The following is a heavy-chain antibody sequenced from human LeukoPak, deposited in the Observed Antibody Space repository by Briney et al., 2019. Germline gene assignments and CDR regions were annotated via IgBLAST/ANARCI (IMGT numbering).Heavy chain of an antibody. D-gene: IGHD4-17*01. CDR2: IIPIFGTA. J-gene: IGHJ3*02. V-gene: IGHV1-69*13. CDR1: GGTFSSYA. Sequence: ASVTVSCTASGGTFSSYAISWVRQAPGQGLEWMGGIIPIFGTANYAQKFQGRVTITADESTSTAYMELSSLRSEDTAVYYCARVTVTPNAFDIWGQGTMVTVSS. CDR3: ARVTVTPNAFDI.